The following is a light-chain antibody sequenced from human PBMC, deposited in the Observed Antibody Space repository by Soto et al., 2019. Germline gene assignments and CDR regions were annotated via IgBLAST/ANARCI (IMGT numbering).Light chain of an antibody. CDR3: QQYNNWPFT. CDR1: QSISSW. Sequence: IQMTQSPSTLSSSAGDRVSITCRASQSISSWLAWYQQKPGKAPKLMIYKASSLESGVPSSFSGSGSGTEFTLTISSLQPDDFAVYYCQQYNNWPFTFGPGTKVDIK. V-gene: IGKV1-5*03. CDR2: KAS. J-gene: IGKJ3*01.